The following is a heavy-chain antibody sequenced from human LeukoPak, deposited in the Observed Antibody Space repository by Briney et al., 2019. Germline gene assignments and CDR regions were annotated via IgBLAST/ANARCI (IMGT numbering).Heavy chain of an antibody. CDR2: IYHSGST. CDR3: AREPSSRVGHNWFDP. Sequence: SQTLSLTCTVSGGSISSGGYYWSWVRQPPREGLGGVGYIYHSGSTYYNPSLKSRVTISVDRSKNQFSLKLSSVTAADTAVYYCAREPSSRVGHNWFDPWGQGTLVTVSS. D-gene: IGHD6-13*01. V-gene: IGHV4-30-2*01. J-gene: IGHJ5*02. CDR1: GGSISSGGYY.